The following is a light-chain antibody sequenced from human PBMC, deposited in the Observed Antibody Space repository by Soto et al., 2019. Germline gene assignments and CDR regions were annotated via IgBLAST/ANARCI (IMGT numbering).Light chain of an antibody. V-gene: IGKV1-5*01. CDR2: EAS. CDR1: RSVSSW. J-gene: IGKJ2*01. CDR3: QQYDSHRGS. Sequence: DIQMTQSPSILSASLEDRVTITCRASRSVSSWLAWYQQKPGKAPKLLIFEASTLARGVPSRFSGTGSGTESTLTISSLQPDDFATYYCQQYDSHRGSFGQGTKVEIK.